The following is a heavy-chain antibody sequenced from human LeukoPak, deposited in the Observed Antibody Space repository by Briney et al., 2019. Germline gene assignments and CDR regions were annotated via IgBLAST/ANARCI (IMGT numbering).Heavy chain of an antibody. CDR3: AREVIGGSYHKYICDY. J-gene: IGHJ4*02. CDR2: INPNSGGT. V-gene: IGHV1-2*02. CDR1: GYTFTGYY. D-gene: IGHD1-26*01. Sequence: GASVKVSCKASGYTFTGYYMHWVRQAPGHGLEWMGWINPNSGGTNYAQKFQGRVTMTRDTSISTAYMELSRLRSDDTAVYYCAREVIGGSYHKYICDYWGQGTLATVSS.